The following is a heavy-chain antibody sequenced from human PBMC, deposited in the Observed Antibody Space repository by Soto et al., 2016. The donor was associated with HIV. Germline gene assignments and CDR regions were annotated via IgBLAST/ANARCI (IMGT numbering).Heavy chain of an antibody. CDR1: GFKFEDYA. V-gene: IGHV3-20*04. Sequence: LVESGGGVVRPGGSLRLSCAASGFKFEDYAMSWVRQVPGKGLEWVSGINWSGARTGYIDSVKGRFNISRDNAKNSLFLQMDSPRVEDTALYYCARDIAVTGNFDYWGQGTLVTVSS. D-gene: IGHD6-19*01. CDR2: INWSGART. J-gene: IGHJ4*02. CDR3: ARDIAVTGNFDY.